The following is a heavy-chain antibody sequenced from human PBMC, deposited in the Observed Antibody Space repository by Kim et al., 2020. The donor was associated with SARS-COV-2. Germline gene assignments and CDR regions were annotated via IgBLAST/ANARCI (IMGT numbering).Heavy chain of an antibody. D-gene: IGHD2-8*02. CDR3: ARGSIPGGVYYYYYYGMDV. CDR1: GFTFSSYW. J-gene: IGHJ6*02. V-gene: IGHV3-74*01. CDR2: INSDGSST. Sequence: GGSLRLSCAASGFTFSSYWMHWVRQAPGKGLVWVSRINSDGSSTSYADSVKGRFTISRDNAKNRLYLQMNSLRAEDTAVYYCARGSIPGGVYYYYYYGMDVWGQGTTVTVSS.